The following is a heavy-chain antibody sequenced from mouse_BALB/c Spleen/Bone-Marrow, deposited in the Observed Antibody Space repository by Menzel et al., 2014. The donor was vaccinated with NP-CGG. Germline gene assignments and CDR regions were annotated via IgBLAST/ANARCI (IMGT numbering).Heavy chain of an antibody. D-gene: IGHD2-2*01. J-gene: IGHJ1*01. Sequence: QVQLKQSGAELVKPGASVKLSCKASGYTFTSYWMHWVKQRPGQGLEWIGEINPSNGRSNYSEKFKGKATLTVDKSSSTNYRQRSSLTSEDSAVYSCARYNAYDWYFDVWGAGTTVTVYS. CDR3: ARYNAYDWYFDV. V-gene: IGHV1S81*02. CDR2: INPSNGRS. CDR1: GYTFTSYW.